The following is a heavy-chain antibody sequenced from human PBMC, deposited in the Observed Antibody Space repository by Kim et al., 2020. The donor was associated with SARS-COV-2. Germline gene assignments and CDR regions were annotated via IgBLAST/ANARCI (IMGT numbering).Heavy chain of an antibody. Sequence: SETLSLTCTVSGGSISSGGYYWSWIRQHPGKGLEWIGYIYYSGSTYYNPSLKSRVTISVDTSKNQFSLKLSSVTAADTAVYYCARARSDFWSGQRYYYHGMDVWGQGTTVTVSS. CDR2: IYYSGST. D-gene: IGHD3-3*01. CDR3: ARARSDFWSGQRYYYHGMDV. CDR1: GGSISSGGYY. J-gene: IGHJ6*02. V-gene: IGHV4-31*03.